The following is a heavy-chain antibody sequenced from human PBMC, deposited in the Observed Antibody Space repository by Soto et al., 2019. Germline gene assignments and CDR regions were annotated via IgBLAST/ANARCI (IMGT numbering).Heavy chain of an antibody. J-gene: IGHJ3*02. CDR3: EKEGFRSRKAAGFDI. CDR2: IGVRDSST. Sequence: EVQLLESGGNWVQPGGSLRLSCGVSGFISDDRVMTWVRQAPGNGLQWVSTIGVRDSSTQYADSVKGRFTISRDNSKITVHLQMNSLVVHNTAVYLCEKEGFRSRKAAGFDIWGQGTMVTV. D-gene: IGHD6-19*01. V-gene: IGHV3-23*01. CDR1: GFISDDRV.